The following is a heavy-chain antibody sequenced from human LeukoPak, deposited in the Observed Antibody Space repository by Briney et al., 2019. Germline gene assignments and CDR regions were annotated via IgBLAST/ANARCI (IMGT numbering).Heavy chain of an antibody. Sequence: GASVKVSCKASGGTFSSYAISWVRQAPGQGLEWMGGVIPIFGTANYAQKFQGRVTITADESTSTAYMELSSPRSEDTAVYYCARWTGDCSGGSCYSDWFDPWGQGTLVTVSS. D-gene: IGHD2-15*01. V-gene: IGHV1-69*13. CDR1: GGTFSSYA. CDR2: VIPIFGTA. J-gene: IGHJ5*02. CDR3: ARWTGDCSGGSCYSDWFDP.